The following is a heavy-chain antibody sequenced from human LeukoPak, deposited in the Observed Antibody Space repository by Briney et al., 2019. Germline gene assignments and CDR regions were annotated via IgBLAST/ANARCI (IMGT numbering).Heavy chain of an antibody. Sequence: PETLSLTCAVYGGSFSGYYWSWIRQPPGKGLEWIGEINHSGSTNYNPSLKSRVTISVDTSKNQFSLKLSSVTAADTAVYYCARGDYRDSTAFDIWGQGTMVTVSS. CDR1: GGSFSGYY. V-gene: IGHV4-34*01. J-gene: IGHJ3*02. CDR2: INHSGST. CDR3: ARGDYRDSTAFDI. D-gene: IGHD2/OR15-2a*01.